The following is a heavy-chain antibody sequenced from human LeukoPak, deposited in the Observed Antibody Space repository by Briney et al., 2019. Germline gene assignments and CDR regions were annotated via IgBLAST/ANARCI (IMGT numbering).Heavy chain of an antibody. CDR3: ARVVGFGDYPFDY. D-gene: IGHD4-17*01. CDR1: GYTFSGHY. CDR2: IYPNSGGT. Sequence: GASVKVSCKASGYTFSGHYMHWVRHAPGQGLEWMGWIYPNSGGTNYAQKFQGRVTMTRDTSISTAYMELRRLKSDDTAMYYCARVVGFGDYPFDYWGQGTLVTVSS. J-gene: IGHJ4*02. V-gene: IGHV1-2*02.